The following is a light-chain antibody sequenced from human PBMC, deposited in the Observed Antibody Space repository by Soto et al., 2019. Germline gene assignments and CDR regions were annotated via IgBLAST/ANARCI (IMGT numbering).Light chain of an antibody. Sequence: QSVVTQPACVSGSPGQSITISCTGTSSDVGGYDYVSWYQIHPGKAPKLMVFEVSNRPSGVSYRFSGSKSGNTASLTISGLQAEDEADYSCSSYSISTAYLFGTGTKVTVL. V-gene: IGLV2-14*01. CDR1: SSDVGGYDY. CDR2: EVS. CDR3: SSYSISTAYL. J-gene: IGLJ1*01.